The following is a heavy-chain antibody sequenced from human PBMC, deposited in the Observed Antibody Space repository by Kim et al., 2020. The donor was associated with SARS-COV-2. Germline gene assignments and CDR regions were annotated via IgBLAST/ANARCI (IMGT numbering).Heavy chain of an antibody. D-gene: IGHD2-8*02. Sequence: ASAKVSCKASGYIFTNFAIQWVRQAPGQRLEWMGWINAGTGNTKFSQQFQGRVTFTRDTSANTASMELCSLGSEDTAVYYCARDLFHTGFDYWGQGTLVAVSS. J-gene: IGHJ4*02. CDR3: ARDLFHTGFDY. CDR1: GYIFTNFA. V-gene: IGHV1-3*01. CDR2: INAGTGNT.